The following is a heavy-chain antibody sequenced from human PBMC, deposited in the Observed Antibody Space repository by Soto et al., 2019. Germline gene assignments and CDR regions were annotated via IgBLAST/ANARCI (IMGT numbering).Heavy chain of an antibody. V-gene: IGHV1-8*01. CDR3: ARVYDFWSGYYYYYYGMDV. D-gene: IGHD3-3*01. Sequence: ASVKVSCEASGYTFTSYDINWVRQATGQGLEWMGWMNPNSGNTGYAQKFQGRVTMTRNTSISTAYMELSSLRSEDTAVYYCARVYDFWSGYYYYYYGMDVWGQGTTVTVSS. CDR1: GYTFTSYD. CDR2: MNPNSGNT. J-gene: IGHJ6*02.